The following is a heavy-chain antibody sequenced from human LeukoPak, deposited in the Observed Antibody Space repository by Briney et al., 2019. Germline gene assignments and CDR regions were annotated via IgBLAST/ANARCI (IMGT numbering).Heavy chain of an antibody. CDR3: AKERYDSSGYYDY. CDR2: ISYDGSNK. CDR1: GFIFSSYA. V-gene: IGHV3-30*04. D-gene: IGHD3-22*01. J-gene: IGHJ4*02. Sequence: GGSLRLSCAASGFIFSSYAMHWVRQAPGKGLEWVAVISYDGSNKYYADSVKGRFTISRDKSKNTLYLQMNSLTAADTAVYYCAKERYDSSGYYDYWGQGTLVTVSS.